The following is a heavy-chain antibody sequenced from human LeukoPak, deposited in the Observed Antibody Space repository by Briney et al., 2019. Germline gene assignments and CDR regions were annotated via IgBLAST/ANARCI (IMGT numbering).Heavy chain of an antibody. D-gene: IGHD3-3*01. Sequence: GGSLRLSCAASGFTFNSYAMSWVRQAPGKGLEWVSVISGSGGSTYYADSVKGRFTISRDNSKNTLYLQMNSLRAEDTAVYYCTKDLTYDFWSGYSLDYWGQGTLVTVSS. V-gene: IGHV3-23*01. CDR2: ISGSGGST. J-gene: IGHJ4*02. CDR1: GFTFNSYA. CDR3: TKDLTYDFWSGYSLDY.